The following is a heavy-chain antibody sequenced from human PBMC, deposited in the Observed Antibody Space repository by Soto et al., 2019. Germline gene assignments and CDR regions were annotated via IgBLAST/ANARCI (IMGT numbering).Heavy chain of an antibody. V-gene: IGHV1-69*13. CDR1: GGTFSSYA. CDR3: AGTTVTNYYYYYGMDV. Sequence: ASVKFSCKASGGTFSSYAISWVRQAPGQGLEWMGGIIPIFGTANYAQKFQGRVTITADESTSTAYMELSSLRSEDTAVYYCAGTTVTNYYYYYGMDVWGQGTTVTVSS. D-gene: IGHD4-17*01. J-gene: IGHJ6*02. CDR2: IIPIFGTA.